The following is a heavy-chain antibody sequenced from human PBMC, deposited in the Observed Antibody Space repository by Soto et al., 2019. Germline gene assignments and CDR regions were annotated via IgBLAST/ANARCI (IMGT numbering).Heavy chain of an antibody. CDR1: GGSISSGDYY. D-gene: IGHD2-21*01. J-gene: IGHJ4*02. CDR2: IYYSGTT. CDR3: ARVPCGGGTCYLDY. V-gene: IGHV4-30-4*01. Sequence: QVQLQESGPGLVKPSQTLSLTCTVSGGSISSGDYYWSWIRQPPGKGLECIGYIYYSGTTYYNPARKSGINTSVDTSKYQYSLKLSSVTAADTAVYYCARVPCGGGTCYLDYWCQGTLVTVSS.